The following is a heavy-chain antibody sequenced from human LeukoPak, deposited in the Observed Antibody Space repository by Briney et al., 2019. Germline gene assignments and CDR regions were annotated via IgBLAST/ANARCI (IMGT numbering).Heavy chain of an antibody. J-gene: IGHJ4*02. CDR1: GFTFSSYA. CDR3: AKGSRGIVVVPAASSFDY. CDR2: ISGSGGST. D-gene: IGHD2-2*01. Sequence: GGSLRLSCAASGFTFSSYAMSWVRQAPGKGLEWVSAISGSGGSTYYADSVKGRFTISRDNTKNTLYLQMNSLRAEDTAVYYCAKGSRGIVVVPAASSFDYWGQGTLVTVSS. V-gene: IGHV3-23*01.